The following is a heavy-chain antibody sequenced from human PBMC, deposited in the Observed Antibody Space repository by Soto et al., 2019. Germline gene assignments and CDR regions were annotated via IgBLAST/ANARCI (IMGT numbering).Heavy chain of an antibody. Sequence: QVQLQESGPGLVKPSQTLSLTCIVSGDSISSGSYHWSWVRQHPGKGLEWIGYIYYSGSTYYNPSLESRVTISVDTSKNQFSLRLSSVTAADTAVYHCARGARYFDYWGQGTLVTVSS. J-gene: IGHJ4*02. CDR2: IYYSGST. CDR1: GDSISSGSYH. CDR3: ARGARYFDY. V-gene: IGHV4-31*03.